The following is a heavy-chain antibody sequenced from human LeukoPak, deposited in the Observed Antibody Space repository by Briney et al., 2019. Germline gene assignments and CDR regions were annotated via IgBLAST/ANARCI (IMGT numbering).Heavy chain of an antibody. CDR2: IYYNGST. V-gene: IGHV4-59*01. J-gene: IGHJ6*02. D-gene: IGHD1-26*01. CDR3: ARGRSNYYGMDV. CDR1: DGPINSYY. Sequence: SETLSLTCSVSDGPINSYYWNWIRRPPGKGLEWIGYIYYNGSTNYSPSLKSRVTMSVDTSKNLFSLKVSSVTAADTAVYYCARGRSNYYGMDVWGQGTTVTVSS.